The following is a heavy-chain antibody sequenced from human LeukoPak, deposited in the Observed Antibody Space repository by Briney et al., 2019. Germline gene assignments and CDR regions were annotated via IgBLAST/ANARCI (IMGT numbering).Heavy chain of an antibody. D-gene: IGHD1-1*01. J-gene: IGHJ2*01. CDR3: ARVPTGYRYFDL. CDR1: GGSFSGYY. V-gene: IGHV4-34*01. CDR2: IHQSGAT. Sequence: SETLSLTGAVYGGSFSGYYWSWIRQTPGKGLERIGEIHQSGATNYNPFLKSRVTISVDTSKNQFSLKLSSVTAADTAVFYCARVPTGYRYFDLWGRGTLVTVSS.